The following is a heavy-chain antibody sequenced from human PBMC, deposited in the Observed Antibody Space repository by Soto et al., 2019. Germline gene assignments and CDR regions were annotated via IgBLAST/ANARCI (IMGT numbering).Heavy chain of an antibody. J-gene: IGHJ4*02. CDR2: IYYSDSA. Sequence: PSETLSLTCTVSGGSITKYYWSWIRQPPGKGLEWIGYIYYSDSATYNPSLKSRLTISVDTSKNQIYLSMTSVTATDKAVYYCASSGRYGYWGQGIMVPVSS. D-gene: IGHD6-19*01. CDR3: ASSGRYGY. CDR1: GGSITKYY. V-gene: IGHV4-59*01.